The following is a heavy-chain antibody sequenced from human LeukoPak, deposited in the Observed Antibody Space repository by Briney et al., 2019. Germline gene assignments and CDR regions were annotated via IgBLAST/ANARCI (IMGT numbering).Heavy chain of an antibody. CDR3: AKDPKALLSSSSPFDY. CDR1: GFTFSNYA. J-gene: IGHJ4*02. D-gene: IGHD6-6*01. V-gene: IGHV3-23*01. CDR2: ISGSGGST. Sequence: GGSLRLSCAASGFTFSNYAMSWVRQAPGKGLEWVSAISGSGGSTYYADSVKGRFTISRDNSKNTLYLQMNSLRAEDTAVYYCAKDPKALLSSSSPFDYWGQGTLVTVSS.